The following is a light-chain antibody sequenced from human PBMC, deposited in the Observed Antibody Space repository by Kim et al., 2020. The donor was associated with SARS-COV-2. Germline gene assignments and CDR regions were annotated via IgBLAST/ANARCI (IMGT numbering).Light chain of an antibody. V-gene: IGKV3-20*01. Sequence: PGERATLSCRASQTVCSNCLAWYQQKPGQAPRLLISSASTRATGIPDRFSGGGSGTDFTLTISRLEPEDFAVYYCQQYGTSPPYTFGQGTKVDIK. CDR1: QTVCSNC. CDR2: SAS. CDR3: QQYGTSPPYT. J-gene: IGKJ2*01.